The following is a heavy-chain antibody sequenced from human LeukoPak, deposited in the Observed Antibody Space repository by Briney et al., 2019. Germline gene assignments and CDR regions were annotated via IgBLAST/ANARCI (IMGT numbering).Heavy chain of an antibody. CDR2: ISSSGSTI. Sequence: TGGSLRLSCAASGFTVSSNYMNWVRQAPGKGLEWVSYISSSGSTIYYADSVKGRFTISRDNSKNSLYLQMNSLRVEDTAVYYCARAQSAGLDVWGKGTTVTVSS. V-gene: IGHV3-48*04. D-gene: IGHD1-14*01. J-gene: IGHJ6*04. CDR3: ARAQSAGLDV. CDR1: GFTVSSNY.